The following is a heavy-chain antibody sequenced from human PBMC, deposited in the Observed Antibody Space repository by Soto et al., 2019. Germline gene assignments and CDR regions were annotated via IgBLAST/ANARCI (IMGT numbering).Heavy chain of an antibody. V-gene: IGHV3-23*01. CDR3: VKDPTTVTPRNLFDY. Sequence: DVQLLESGGGLVQPGGSLGLSCATSGFTFASYVMSWVRQAPGKGLEWVSAISGTGRTTYYADSVKGRFTISRDHSKKTIYLQMASLRAEDSAVYYCVKDPTTVTPRNLFDYWGQGTRVTVSS. CDR1: GFTFASYV. CDR2: ISGTGRTT. D-gene: IGHD4-4*01. J-gene: IGHJ4*02.